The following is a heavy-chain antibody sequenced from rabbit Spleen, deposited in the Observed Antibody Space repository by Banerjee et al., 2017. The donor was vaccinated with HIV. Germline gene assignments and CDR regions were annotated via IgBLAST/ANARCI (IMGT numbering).Heavy chain of an antibody. V-gene: IGHV1S40*01. Sequence: QQLVESGGGLVKPGASLTLTCKASGFSFSSGYYMSWVRQAPGKGLEWIGCIGAGTGSTYYASWAKGRFTISKTSSTTVTLQMTSLTAVDTATYFCASAYSDIYFNLWGQGTLVTVS. CDR1: GFSFSSGYY. CDR3: ASAYSDIYFNL. D-gene: IGHD6-1*01. CDR2: IGAGTGST. J-gene: IGHJ4*01.